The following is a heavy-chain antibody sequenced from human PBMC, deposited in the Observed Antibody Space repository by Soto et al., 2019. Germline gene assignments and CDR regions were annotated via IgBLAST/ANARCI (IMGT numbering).Heavy chain of an antibody. V-gene: IGHV3-23*01. CDR3: AKERGKIQLWSDPHFSLDY. D-gene: IGHD5-18*01. J-gene: IGHJ4*02. CDR2: ISSSGGST. Sequence: GGSLRLSCAASGFTFSNYVMSWVRQAPGKGLEWVSVISSSGGSTYYADSVKGRFTISRDNSKNTLYLQMNSLRVEDTAVYYCAKERGKIQLWSDPHFSLDYWGQGALVTVSS. CDR1: GFTFSNYV.